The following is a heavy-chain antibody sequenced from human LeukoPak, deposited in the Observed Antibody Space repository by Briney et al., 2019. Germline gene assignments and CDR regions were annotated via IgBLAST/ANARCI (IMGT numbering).Heavy chain of an antibody. CDR1: GGSISSGGYY. V-gene: IGHV4-30-2*01. D-gene: IGHD7-27*01. J-gene: IGHJ4*02. CDR3: ARDPKELGTFDYFDY. Sequence: SETLSLTCTVSGGSISSGGYYWSWIRQPPGKGLEWIGYIYHSGSTYYNPSLKSRVTISVDTSKNQFSLKLSSVTAADTAVYYCARDPKELGTFDYFDYWGQGTLVTVSS. CDR2: IYHSGST.